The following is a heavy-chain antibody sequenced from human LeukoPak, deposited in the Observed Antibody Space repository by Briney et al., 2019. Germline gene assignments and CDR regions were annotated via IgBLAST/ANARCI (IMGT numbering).Heavy chain of an antibody. D-gene: IGHD5-24*01. CDR2: IIPIFGTA. J-gene: IGHJ4*02. CDR1: GYTFTSYY. Sequence: SVKVSCKASGYTFTSYYMHWVRQAPGQGLEWMGGIIPIFGTANYAQKFQGRVTITADESTSTAYMELSSLRSEDTAVYYCARSPDGYNRQGFDYWGQGTLVTVSS. CDR3: ARSPDGYNRQGFDY. V-gene: IGHV1-69*13.